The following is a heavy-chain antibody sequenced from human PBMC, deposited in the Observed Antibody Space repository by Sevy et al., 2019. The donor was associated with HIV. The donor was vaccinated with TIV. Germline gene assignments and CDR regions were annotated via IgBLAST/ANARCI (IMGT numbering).Heavy chain of an antibody. CDR1: GFTFSNFA. Sequence: GGSLRLSCAASGFTFSNFAMSWVRQAPGKGLEWVSAISGTGDITYYADSVKGRFTISRDNSKNTLYLQMNSLRAEDTAVYYCAKEQNRYSSSWPYYYYYYGMDVWGQGTTVTVSS. CDR3: AKEQNRYSSSWPYYYYYYGMDV. V-gene: IGHV3-23*01. CDR2: ISGTGDIT. D-gene: IGHD6-13*01. J-gene: IGHJ6*02.